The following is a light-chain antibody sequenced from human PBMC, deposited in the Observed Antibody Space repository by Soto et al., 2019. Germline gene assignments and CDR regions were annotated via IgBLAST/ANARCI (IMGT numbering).Light chain of an antibody. Sequence: QSALTQPASVSGSPGQSITISCAGTSSDLTSYNYVSWYQQRPGQAPKLMIYEVTNRPSGVSNRFSGSKSGTTASLTISGLQAEDEADYYCSSHTNSDTVYVFGNGTKVTVL. CDR2: EVT. CDR1: SSDLTSYNY. CDR3: SSHTNSDTVYV. J-gene: IGLJ1*01. V-gene: IGLV2-14*01.